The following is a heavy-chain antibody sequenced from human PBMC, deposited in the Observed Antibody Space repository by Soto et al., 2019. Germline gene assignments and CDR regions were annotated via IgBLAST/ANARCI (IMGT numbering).Heavy chain of an antibody. CDR1: GFSLSTYV. CDR3: AKGILLEPPGTRAFDI. Sequence: EVQLLESGGGLVQPGGSLRLSCAVSGFSLSTYVMSWVRQAPGKGLAWVSTVGRTGSTFYADSVRGRFTISRDNSNNALFLQMNSLRADDTALYYCAKGILLEPPGTRAFDIWGPGTMVIVSS. CDR2: VGRTGST. V-gene: IGHV3-23*01. D-gene: IGHD1-1*01. J-gene: IGHJ3*02.